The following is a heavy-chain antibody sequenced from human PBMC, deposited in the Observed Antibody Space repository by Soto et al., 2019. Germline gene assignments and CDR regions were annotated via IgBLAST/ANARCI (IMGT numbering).Heavy chain of an antibody. V-gene: IGHV3-30*18. CDR3: AKDQCGGDCYYIDY. Sequence: QVQLVESGVGVVQPGRSLRLSCAASGFTFSSYGMHWVRQAPGKGLEWVAVISYDGSNKYYADSVKGRFTISRDNSKNTLYLQMNSLRAEDTAVYYCAKDQCGGDCYYIDYWGQGTLVTVSS. J-gene: IGHJ4*02. CDR1: GFTFSSYG. CDR2: ISYDGSNK. D-gene: IGHD2-21*02.